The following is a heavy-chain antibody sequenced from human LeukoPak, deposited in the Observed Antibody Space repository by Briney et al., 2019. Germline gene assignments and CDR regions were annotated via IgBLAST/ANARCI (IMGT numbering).Heavy chain of an antibody. CDR2: IKNDGRST. CDR1: GFTVNNYW. Sequence: TGGSLRLSCAASGFTVNNYWMYWVRQPPGKGLVWISLIKNDGRSTTYADSVKGRFTISRDNAKNSLYLQMNSLRAEDTAMYYCARDTGYNTFDYWGQGTLVTVSS. D-gene: IGHD5-24*01. J-gene: IGHJ4*02. V-gene: IGHV3-74*01. CDR3: ARDTGYNTFDY.